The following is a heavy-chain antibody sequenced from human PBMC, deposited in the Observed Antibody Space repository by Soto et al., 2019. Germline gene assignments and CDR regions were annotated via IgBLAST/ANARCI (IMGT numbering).Heavy chain of an antibody. Sequence: ASVKVSCKASGYTFTSYYMHWVRQAPGQGLEWMGIINPSGGSTSYAQKFQGRVTMTRDTSTSTVYTELSSLRSEDTAVYYCARGGDCSGGSCYSWNYYYGMDVWGQGTTVTVSS. V-gene: IGHV1-46*01. CDR3: ARGGDCSGGSCYSWNYYYGMDV. D-gene: IGHD2-15*01. CDR2: INPSGGST. CDR1: GYTFTSYY. J-gene: IGHJ6*02.